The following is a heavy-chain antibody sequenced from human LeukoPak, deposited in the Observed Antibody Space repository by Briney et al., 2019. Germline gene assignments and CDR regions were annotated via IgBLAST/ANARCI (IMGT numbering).Heavy chain of an antibody. CDR2: ISSSSSYI. J-gene: IGHJ6*02. CDR1: GFTFSSYS. Sequence: AGGSLRLSCAASGFTFSSYSMTWVRQAPGKGLEWVSSISSSSSYIYYADSVKGRFTISRDNAKNTLSLQMSSLRADDTAMYYCAKGLGGGTTGPYYAMDVWGQGTTVTVSS. V-gene: IGHV3-21*04. CDR3: AKGLGGGTTGPYYAMDV. D-gene: IGHD3-16*01.